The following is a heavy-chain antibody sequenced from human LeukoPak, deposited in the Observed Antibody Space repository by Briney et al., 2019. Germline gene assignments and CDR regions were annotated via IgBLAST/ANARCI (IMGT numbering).Heavy chain of an antibody. Sequence: ASVTVSCTASGYTFTSYGISWVRQAPGQGLEWMGWISAYNGNTNYAQKLQGRVTMTTDTSTSTAYMELRSLRSDDTAVYYCARAVYYDFWSGNDYWGQGTLVTVSS. D-gene: IGHD3-3*01. CDR2: ISAYNGNT. J-gene: IGHJ4*02. CDR3: ARAVYYDFWSGNDY. CDR1: GYTFTSYG. V-gene: IGHV1-18*01.